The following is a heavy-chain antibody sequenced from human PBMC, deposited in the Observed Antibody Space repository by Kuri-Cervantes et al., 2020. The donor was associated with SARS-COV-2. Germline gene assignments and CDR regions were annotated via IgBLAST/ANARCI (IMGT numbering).Heavy chain of an antibody. D-gene: IGHD2-21*01. Sequence: ASVKVSCKASGYTFTGYYMHWVRQAPGQGLEWMGWINPNSGGTNYAQKFQGRVTMTRDTSISTAYMELSRLRSDDTAVYYCARGYRGGDCYSGFDWFDPWGQGTLVTVSS. V-gene: IGHV1-2*02. CDR2: INPNSGGT. CDR1: GYTFTGYY. J-gene: IGHJ5*02. CDR3: ARGYRGGDCYSGFDWFDP.